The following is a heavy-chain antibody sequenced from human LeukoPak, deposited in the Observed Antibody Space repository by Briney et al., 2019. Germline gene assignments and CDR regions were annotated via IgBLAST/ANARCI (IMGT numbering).Heavy chain of an antibody. CDR2: ISGSGGST. CDR1: GFTFSSYA. J-gene: IGHJ4*02. Sequence: GRSLRLCCAASGFTFSSYAMSWVRQAPGKGLEWVSAISGSGGSTYYADSVKGRFTISRDNSKNTLYLQMNSLRAEDTGVYYCGSTPDQGVIPHFDYWGQGTLVTVSS. D-gene: IGHD3-10*01. CDR3: GSTPDQGVIPHFDY. V-gene: IGHV3-23*01.